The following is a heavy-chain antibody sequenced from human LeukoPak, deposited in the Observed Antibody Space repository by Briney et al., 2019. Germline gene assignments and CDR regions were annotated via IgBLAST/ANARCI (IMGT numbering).Heavy chain of an antibody. V-gene: IGHV6-1*01. CDR2: TYYRSKWYN. CDR1: GDSVSRNTAG. Sequence: SQTLSLTCAISGDSVSRNTAGWNWIRQSPSRGLEWLGRTYYRSKWYNDYAVSVKSRITINPDTSKNQFSLQLNSVTPEDTAVYYCARAEGIAVAGPPGYWGQGTLVTVSS. CDR3: ARAEGIAVAGPPGY. J-gene: IGHJ4*02. D-gene: IGHD6-19*01.